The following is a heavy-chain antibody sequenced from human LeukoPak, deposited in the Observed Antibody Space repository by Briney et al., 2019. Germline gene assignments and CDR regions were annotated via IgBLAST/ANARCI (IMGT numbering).Heavy chain of an antibody. Sequence: SQTLSLTCVISGDSFASNSSACNWIRQSPSRGLEWLGRTYYRSKWYNDYAVSVRSRITINPDTSRNQFSLQLSSVTPEDTAVYYCARGGQGDGYSADEAFDFWGQGTMVTVS. V-gene: IGHV6-1*01. J-gene: IGHJ3*01. CDR3: ARGGQGDGYSADEAFDF. CDR1: GDSFASNSSA. CDR2: TYYRSKWYN. D-gene: IGHD5-24*01.